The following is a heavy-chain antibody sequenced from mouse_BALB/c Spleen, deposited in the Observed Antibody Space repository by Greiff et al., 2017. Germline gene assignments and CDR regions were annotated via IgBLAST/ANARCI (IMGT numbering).Heavy chain of an antibody. Sequence: EVKLMESGGGLVQPGGSRKLSCAASGFTFSSFGMHWVRQAPEKGLEWVAYISSGSSTIYYADTVKGRFTISRDNPKNTLFLQMTSLRSEDTAMYYCARSNRLYAMDYWGQGTSVTVSS. J-gene: IGHJ4*01. D-gene: IGHD4-1*01. CDR1: GFTFSSFG. CDR3: ARSNRLYAMDY. CDR2: ISSGSSTI. V-gene: IGHV5-17*02.